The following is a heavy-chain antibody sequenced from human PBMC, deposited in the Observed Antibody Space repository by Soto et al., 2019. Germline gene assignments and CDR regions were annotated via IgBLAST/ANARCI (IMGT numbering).Heavy chain of an antibody. Sequence: GGSLRLSCAASGFTFSSYAMSWVRQAPGKGLEWVSAISGNSGNIGYADSVKGRFTISRDNAKNSLYLQMNSLRAEDTALYYCAKDTGLLWFGELLPRRPYMDVWGKGTTVTVSS. CDR2: ISGNSGNI. D-gene: IGHD3-10*01. CDR1: GFTFSSYA. J-gene: IGHJ6*03. CDR3: AKDTGLLWFGELLPRRPYMDV. V-gene: IGHV3-9*01.